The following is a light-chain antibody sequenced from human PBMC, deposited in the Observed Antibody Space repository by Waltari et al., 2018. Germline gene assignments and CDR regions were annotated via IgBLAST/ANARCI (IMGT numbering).Light chain of an antibody. CDR2: SAS. V-gene: IGKV1-39*01. J-gene: IGKJ2*01. CDR3: QQSATIPNT. CDR1: QGVEGY. Sequence: DIQMTQSPPSLSASVGDRVTITCRASQGVEGYLNWYQQRPGSAPTLMIYSASALQRGGSSRVSGSGFGTEFSLTINGLQPEDFATYFCQQSATIPNTFGQGTRVQI.